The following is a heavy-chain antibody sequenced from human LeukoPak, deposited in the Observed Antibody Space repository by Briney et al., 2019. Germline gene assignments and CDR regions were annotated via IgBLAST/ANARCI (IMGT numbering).Heavy chain of an antibody. D-gene: IGHD3-16*01. CDR3: ARRASFFGRGFYQYYYYMDV. Sequence: PSETLSLTCGVYGGSFSGHYWTWIRQPPGKGLEWIGQIIHSGSTNYNPSLKSRVTISIDMSKKQFSLKLSSVTAADTAVYYCARRASFFGRGFYQYYYYMDVWGKGTTVTISS. V-gene: IGHV4-34*12. CDR1: GGSFSGHY. CDR2: IIHSGST. J-gene: IGHJ6*03.